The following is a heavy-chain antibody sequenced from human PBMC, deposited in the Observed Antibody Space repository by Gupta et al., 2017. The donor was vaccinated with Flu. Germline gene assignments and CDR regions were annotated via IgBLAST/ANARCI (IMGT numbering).Heavy chain of an antibody. D-gene: IGHD2-2*01. CDR1: GFTFSSYA. CDR2: ISGSGGST. V-gene: IGHV3-23*01. Sequence: EVQLLESGGGLVQPGGSLRLSCAASGFTFSSYAMSWVRQAPGTGLEWVSAISGSGGSTYYADSVKGRFTISRDNSKNTLYLQMNSLRAEDTAVYYCAKTVTRRYCSSTSCSHNQKTGYGMDVWGQGTTVTVSS. CDR3: AKTVTRRYCSSTSCSHNQKTGYGMDV. J-gene: IGHJ6*02.